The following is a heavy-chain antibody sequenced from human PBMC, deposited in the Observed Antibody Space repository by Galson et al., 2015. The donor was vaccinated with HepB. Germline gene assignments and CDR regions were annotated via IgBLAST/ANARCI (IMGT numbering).Heavy chain of an antibody. D-gene: IGHD2-21*02. CDR2: IKQDGSEK. J-gene: IGHJ6*02. CDR1: GFTFSSYW. CDR3: ARVSGSGGDITDYYYYYGMDV. Sequence: SLRLSCAASGFTFSSYWMSWVRQAPGKGLEWVANIKQDGSEKYYVDSVKGRFTISRDNAKNSLYLRMNSLRAEDTAVYYCARVSGSGGDITDYYYYYGMDVWGQGTTVTVSS. V-gene: IGHV3-7*03.